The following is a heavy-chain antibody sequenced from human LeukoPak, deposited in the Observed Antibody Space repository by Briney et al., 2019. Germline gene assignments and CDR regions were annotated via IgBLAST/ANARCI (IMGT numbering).Heavy chain of an antibody. J-gene: IGHJ4*02. Sequence: PSETQSLTCAVYGGSFSGYYWSWIRQPPGKGLEWIGEINHSGSTNYNPSLKSRVTISVDTSKNQFSLKLSSVTAADTAAYYCARGGYYDSSGYPRTFDYWGQGTLVTVSS. D-gene: IGHD3-22*01. CDR1: GGSFSGYY. CDR3: ARGGYYDSSGYPRTFDY. V-gene: IGHV4-34*01. CDR2: INHSGST.